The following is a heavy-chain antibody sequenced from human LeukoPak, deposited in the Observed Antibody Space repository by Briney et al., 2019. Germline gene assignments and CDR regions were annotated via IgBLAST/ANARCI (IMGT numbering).Heavy chain of an antibody. J-gene: IGHJ4*02. CDR3: ARPSSGWYVLDY. CDR1: GSRFTSYW. CDR2: IDPSDSYT. Sequence: GESLQISCKGSGSRFTSYWISWVRQMPGKGLEWMGRIDPSDSYTNYSPSFQGHVTISADKSISTAYLQWSSLKASDTAMYYCARPSSGWYVLDYWGQGTLVTVSS. V-gene: IGHV5-10-1*01. D-gene: IGHD6-19*01.